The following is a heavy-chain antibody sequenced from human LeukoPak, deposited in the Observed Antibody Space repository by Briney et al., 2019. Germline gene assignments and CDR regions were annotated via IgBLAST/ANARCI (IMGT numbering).Heavy chain of an antibody. J-gene: IGHJ4*02. CDR1: GFTFSSYG. CDR3: AKDQLTYYFDSSGYYPLAY. D-gene: IGHD3-22*01. CDR2: ISYDGSNK. V-gene: IGHV3-30*18. Sequence: PGGSLRLSCAASGFTFSSYGMSWVRQAPGKGLEWVSFISYDGSNKYYADSVKGRFTISRDNSKNTLYLQMISLRTEDTAVYYCAKDQLTYYFDSSGYYPLAYWGQGTLVTVSS.